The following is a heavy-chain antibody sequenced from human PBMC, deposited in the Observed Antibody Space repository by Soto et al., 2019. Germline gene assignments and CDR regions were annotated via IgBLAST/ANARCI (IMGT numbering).Heavy chain of an antibody. CDR1: GYTFTSYG. CDR2: IVVGSGNT. Sequence: GASVKVSCKASGYTFTSYGISWVRQARGQRLEWIGWIVVGSGNTNYAQKFQERLTFTRDMSTSTAYMELSSLKSEDTAVYYCAADDMTTFIWGQGTLVTVSS. J-gene: IGHJ4*02. V-gene: IGHV1-58*02. CDR3: AADDMTTFI. D-gene: IGHD1-1*01.